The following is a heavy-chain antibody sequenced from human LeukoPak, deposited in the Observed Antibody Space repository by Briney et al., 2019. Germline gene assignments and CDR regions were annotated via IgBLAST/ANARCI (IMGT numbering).Heavy chain of an antibody. V-gene: IGHV1-2*02. CDR3: ASAEYSGSPIDY. J-gene: IGHJ4*02. CDR2: INPNSGGT. CDR1: GYTFTAYY. Sequence: GASVKVSRKASGYTFTAYYMHWARQAPGQGLEWMGWINPNSGGTNYAQKFQGRVTMTRDTSISTAHMELSRLRSDDTAVYYCASAEYSGSPIDYWGQGTLVTVSS. D-gene: IGHD6-6*01.